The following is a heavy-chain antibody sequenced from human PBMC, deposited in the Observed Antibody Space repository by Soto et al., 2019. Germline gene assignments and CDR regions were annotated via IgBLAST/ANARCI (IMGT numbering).Heavy chain of an antibody. V-gene: IGHV3-30*03. CDR3: AQRLGSRGSFDY. Sequence: VGSLRLSCAASGFTFSSYGMHWVRQAPGKGLEWVAVISYDGSNKYYADSVKSRLTITKDTSKNQVVLTMTDMDPVDTGTYYCAQRLGSRGSFDYWGQGSLVTVSS. D-gene: IGHD6-25*01. J-gene: IGHJ4*02. CDR2: ISYDGSNK. CDR1: GFTFSSYG.